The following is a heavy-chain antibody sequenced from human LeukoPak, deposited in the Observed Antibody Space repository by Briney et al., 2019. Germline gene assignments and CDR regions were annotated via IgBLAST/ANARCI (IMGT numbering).Heavy chain of an antibody. CDR1: GGTFSSYA. CDR3: ARETYYDCWGSAANWFDP. Sequence: SVKVSCKASGGTFSSYAISWVRQAPGQGLELMGRIIPIFGTANYAQKFQGRVTITTDESTSTAYMELSSLRSEDTAVYYCARETYYDCWGSAANWFDPWGQGTLVTVSS. D-gene: IGHD3-3*01. V-gene: IGHV1-69*05. J-gene: IGHJ5*02. CDR2: IIPIFGTA.